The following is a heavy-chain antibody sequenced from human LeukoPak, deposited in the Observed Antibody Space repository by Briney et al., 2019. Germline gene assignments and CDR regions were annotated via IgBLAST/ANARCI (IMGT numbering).Heavy chain of an antibody. CDR2: IYHTGST. Sequence: SETLSLTCTVSGASISSDSNYWAWVRQPPGKGLQWIGSIYHTGSTFYNPSLMSRVSISIDSSKNQFSLKLSSVTVADTALYYCARQGSDNYFDSWGLGILVTVSS. CDR1: GASISSDSNY. D-gene: IGHD2-21*01. V-gene: IGHV4-39*07. CDR3: ARQGSDNYFDS. J-gene: IGHJ4*02.